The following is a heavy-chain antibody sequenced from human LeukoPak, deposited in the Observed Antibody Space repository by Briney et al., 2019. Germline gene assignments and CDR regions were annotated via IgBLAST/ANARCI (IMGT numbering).Heavy chain of an antibody. Sequence: SETLSLTCAVSGESFSGNFWTWIRQSPGKGLEWIGEIDNNGITNYNPSLKSRVTMSVDTTRKRFSLKLSSVTAADTAVYYCARVERGPAAYNWFDPWGQGTLVTVSS. D-gene: IGHD2-2*01. J-gene: IGHJ5*02. CDR2: IDNNGIT. CDR1: GESFSGNF. V-gene: IGHV4-34*01. CDR3: ARVERGPAAYNWFDP.